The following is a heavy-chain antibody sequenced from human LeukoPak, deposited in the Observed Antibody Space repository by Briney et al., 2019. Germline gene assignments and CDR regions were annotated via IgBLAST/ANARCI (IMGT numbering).Heavy chain of an antibody. V-gene: IGHV1-8*01. D-gene: IGHD6-13*01. J-gene: IGHJ5*02. Sequence: ASVKVSCKASGYTFTSYDINWVRQATGQGLEWMGWINPNSGNTGYAQKFQGRVTMTRNTSISTAYMELSSLRSEDTAVYYCTLAAAGPNWFDPWGQGTLVTVSS. CDR1: GYTFTSYD. CDR2: INPNSGNT. CDR3: TLAAAGPNWFDP.